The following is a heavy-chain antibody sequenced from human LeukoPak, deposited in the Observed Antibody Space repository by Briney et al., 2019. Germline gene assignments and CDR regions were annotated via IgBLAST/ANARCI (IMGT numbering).Heavy chain of an antibody. CDR2: INSDGSST. D-gene: IGHD5-12*01. V-gene: IGHV3-74*01. CDR3: ARGERGYSGYDYGLDY. Sequence: GGSLRPSCAASGFTFSSYWMHWVRQAPGKGLVWVSRINSDGSSTSYADSVKGRFTISRDNAKNTLYLQMNSLRAEDTAVYYCARGERGYSGYDYGLDYWGQGTLVTVSS. J-gene: IGHJ4*02. CDR1: GFTFSSYW.